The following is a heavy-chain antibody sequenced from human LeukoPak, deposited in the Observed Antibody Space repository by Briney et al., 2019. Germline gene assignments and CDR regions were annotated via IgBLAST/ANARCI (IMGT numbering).Heavy chain of an antibody. Sequence: ASVKVSCKASGYTFTNYYIHWVRQAPGQGLEWVGMINPSGGSTIYTQKFQARVTVTRDTSTSTVYMELSSLRSEDTAVYYCARSRGTYFDYWGQGTLVTVSS. CDR3: ARSRGTYFDY. D-gene: IGHD1-26*01. CDR1: GYTFTNYY. V-gene: IGHV1-46*01. CDR2: INPSGGST. J-gene: IGHJ4*02.